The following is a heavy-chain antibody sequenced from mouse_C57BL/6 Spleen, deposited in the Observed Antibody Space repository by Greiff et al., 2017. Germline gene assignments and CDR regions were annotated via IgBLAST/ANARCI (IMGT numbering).Heavy chain of an antibody. CDR3: ASNLYFDY. V-gene: IGHV1-22*01. CDR1: GYTFTDYN. Sequence: EVKLHHSGLELVKPGASVKMSCKASGYTFTDYNLHWVKPSHGKSLEWIGYINPNNVGTRYNQKFKGKATLTVNKSSITAYMELRSLTSEDSAVYYCASNLYFDYGGQGTTLTGSS. CDR2: INPNNVGT. J-gene: IGHJ2*01.